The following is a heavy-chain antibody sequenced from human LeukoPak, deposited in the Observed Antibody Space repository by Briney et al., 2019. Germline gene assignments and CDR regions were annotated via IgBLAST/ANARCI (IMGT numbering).Heavy chain of an antibody. V-gene: IGHV4-34*01. D-gene: IGHD3-22*01. CDR1: GGSFSGYY. Sequence: PSETLSLTCAVYGGSFSGYYWSWIRQPPGKGLEWIGEINHSGSTNYNPSLKSRVTISVDMSKNQFSLKLRSVTAADTAVYYCARDQGTIILGYFDYWGQGTLVTVSS. CDR2: INHSGST. CDR3: ARDQGTIILGYFDY. J-gene: IGHJ4*02.